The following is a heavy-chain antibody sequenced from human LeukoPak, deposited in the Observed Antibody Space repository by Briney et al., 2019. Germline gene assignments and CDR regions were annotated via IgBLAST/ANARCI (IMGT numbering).Heavy chain of an antibody. CDR2: ISYDGSNK. Sequence: GGSLRLSCAASGFTFSSYGMHWVRQAPGKGLEWVAVISYDGSNKYYADSVKGRFTISRDNSKNTLYLQMNSLRAEDTAVYYCAREDSTYYYGSGRGMGVWGQGTTVTVSS. CDR1: GFTFSSYG. V-gene: IGHV3-30*19. J-gene: IGHJ6*02. D-gene: IGHD3-10*01. CDR3: AREDSTYYYGSGRGMGV.